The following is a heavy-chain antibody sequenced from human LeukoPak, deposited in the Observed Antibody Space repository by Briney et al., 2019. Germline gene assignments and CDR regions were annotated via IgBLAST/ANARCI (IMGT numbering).Heavy chain of an antibody. Sequence: SETLSLTCTVSGGSISSSDSYWGWIRQPPGKGLEWIGSMYYSGSTYYNPSLKSRVTISVDTSKNQFSLKLNSVTAADTAVYYCARHPPRDCSSSSCYKMWFDPWGRGTLVTVSS. V-gene: IGHV4-39*01. D-gene: IGHD2-2*02. CDR1: GGSISSSDSY. CDR3: ARHPPRDCSSSSCYKMWFDP. CDR2: MYYSGST. J-gene: IGHJ5*02.